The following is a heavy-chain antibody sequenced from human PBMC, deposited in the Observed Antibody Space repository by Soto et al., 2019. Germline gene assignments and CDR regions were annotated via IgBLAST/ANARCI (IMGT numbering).Heavy chain of an antibody. J-gene: IGHJ6*02. V-gene: IGHV4-4*07. CDR2: IYTSGST. Sequence: SETLSHSCTGSAGSISTYYCSWRRLPAGKGLEWIGRIYTSGSTNYNPSLQSRVTMPVDTSKNQFSLKLSSVTAADRAVYYCARDLPHASSYYYYSGMDVWGQGPTVTVS. D-gene: IGHD1-26*01. CDR1: AGSISTYY. CDR3: ARDLPHASSYYYYSGMDV.